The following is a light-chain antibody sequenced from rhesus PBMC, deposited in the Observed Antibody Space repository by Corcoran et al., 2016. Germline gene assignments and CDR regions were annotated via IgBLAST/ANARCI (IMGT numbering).Light chain of an antibody. V-gene: IGKV1-28*03. J-gene: IGKJ2*01. CDR3: LQHNTYPYS. Sequence: DIQMTQSPSSLSASVGDSVTITCRPSQGISNFLNWFQQKPGKAPKLLIYDASILESVVPSRFSGIGSGTDFTLTISSLQPEDFAAYYCLQHNTYPYSFGQGTKVEIK. CDR1: QGISNF. CDR2: DAS.